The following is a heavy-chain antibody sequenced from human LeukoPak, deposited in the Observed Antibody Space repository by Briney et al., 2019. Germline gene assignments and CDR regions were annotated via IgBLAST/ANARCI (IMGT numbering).Heavy chain of an antibody. CDR1: GFTFNNYA. J-gene: IGHJ5*02. V-gene: IGHV3-30-3*01. D-gene: IGHD3-10*01. CDR3: ARDQGPYYYGSGNHWFDP. Sequence: GRSLRLSCAASGFTFNNYAIHWVRQAPDKGLEWVAVISYDGSDKFYADSVKGRVTISRDNSKNTLYLQMNSLRTEDTAIYYCARDQGPYYYGSGNHWFDPWGQGTLVTVSS. CDR2: ISYDGSDK.